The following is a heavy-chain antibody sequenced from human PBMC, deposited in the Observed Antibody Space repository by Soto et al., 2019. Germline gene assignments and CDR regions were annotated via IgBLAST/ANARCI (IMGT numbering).Heavy chain of an antibody. Sequence: QVQLVESGGGVVQPGRSLRLSCAASGFTFSSYGMHWVRQAPGKGLEWVAVISYDGSNKYYADSVKGRFTISRDNAKNTLYLQMNSRRAEDTAVYYCAKAALSTIFGEVYYYYGMDVWGQGTTVTVSS. CDR2: ISYDGSNK. V-gene: IGHV3-30*18. J-gene: IGHJ6*02. CDR1: GFTFSSYG. D-gene: IGHD3-3*01. CDR3: AKAALSTIFGEVYYYYGMDV.